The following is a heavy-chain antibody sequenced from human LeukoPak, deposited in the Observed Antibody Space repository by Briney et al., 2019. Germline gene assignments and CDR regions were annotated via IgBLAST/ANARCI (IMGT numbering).Heavy chain of an antibody. D-gene: IGHD3-10*02. CDR1: GFTLSSYA. Sequence: GGSLRLSCAASGFTLSSYAMSWVRQAPGKGLEWVSAISDSGNTYHADSVKGRFTISRDNAKNSLYLQMNSLRAEDTAVYYCAELGITMIGGVWGKGTTVTISS. CDR2: ISDSGNT. CDR3: AELGITMIGGV. V-gene: IGHV3-23*01. J-gene: IGHJ6*04.